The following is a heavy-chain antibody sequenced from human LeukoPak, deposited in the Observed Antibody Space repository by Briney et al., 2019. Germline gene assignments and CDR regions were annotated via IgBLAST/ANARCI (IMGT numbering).Heavy chain of an antibody. CDR2: INHSGST. CDR3: ARGAVVRGPRFYYYMDV. J-gene: IGHJ6*03. D-gene: IGHD3-10*01. Sequence: SETLSLTCAVYGGSFSGYYWSWIRQPPGKGLEWIGEINHSGSTNYNPSLKSRVTISVDTSKNQFSLKLSSVTAADTAVYYCARGAVVRGPRFYYYMDVWGKGTTVTVSS. CDR1: GGSFSGYY. V-gene: IGHV4-34*01.